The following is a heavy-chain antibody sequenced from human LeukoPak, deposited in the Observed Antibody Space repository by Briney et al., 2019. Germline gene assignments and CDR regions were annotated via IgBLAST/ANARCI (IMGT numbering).Heavy chain of an antibody. D-gene: IGHD2-2*01. CDR3: ARDQLVVSYAMDV. Sequence: PGGSLRLSCAGSGFTFIDYTMNWVRQAPGKGREWVSSISSGGSYIHYADSVKGRFTISRDNAKNSLYLQMNSLRAEDKAVYYCARDQLVVSYAMDVWGQGTTVTVSS. V-gene: IGHV3-21*06. J-gene: IGHJ6*02. CDR2: ISSGGSYI. CDR1: GFTFIDYT.